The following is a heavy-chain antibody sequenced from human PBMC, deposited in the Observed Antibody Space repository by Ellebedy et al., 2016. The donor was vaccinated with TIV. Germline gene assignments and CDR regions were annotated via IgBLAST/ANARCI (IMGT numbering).Heavy chain of an antibody. Sequence: GGSLRLSCAASGFTFSSYSMNWVRQAPGKGLEWVSYISSSSSTIYYADSVKGRFTISRDNAKNSLYLQMNSLRAEDTAVYYCARDLQETDGYNYDASHWFDPWGQGTLVTVSS. D-gene: IGHD5-24*01. CDR3: ARDLQETDGYNYDASHWFDP. V-gene: IGHV3-48*04. CDR1: GFTFSSYS. CDR2: ISSSSSTI. J-gene: IGHJ5*02.